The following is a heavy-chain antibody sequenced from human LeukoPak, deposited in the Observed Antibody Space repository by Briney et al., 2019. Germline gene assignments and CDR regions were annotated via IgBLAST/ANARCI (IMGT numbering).Heavy chain of an antibody. V-gene: IGHV3-33*01. D-gene: IGHD3-10*01. Sequence: GGSLRLSCAASGFTFSSYGMHWVRQAPGKGLKGVAVIWYDGSNKYYADSVKGRFTISRDNSKNTLYLQMNSLRAEDTAVYYCARDRAQDAFDIWGQGTMVTVSS. CDR1: GFTFSSYG. J-gene: IGHJ3*02. CDR2: IWYDGSNK. CDR3: ARDRAQDAFDI.